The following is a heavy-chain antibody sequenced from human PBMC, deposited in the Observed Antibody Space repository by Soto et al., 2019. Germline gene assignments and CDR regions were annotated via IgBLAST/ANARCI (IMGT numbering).Heavy chain of an antibody. D-gene: IGHD2-15*01. CDR2: MSGSGTLV. V-gene: IGHV3-11*01. CDR1: GFRFSDYS. Sequence: GGSLRLSCAASGFRFSDYSTSWIRQGQGRGREWRSVMSGSGTLVNYEDPVKSGFTISRENAKNAQYLQRGSMRAENTAEYCCARGGYLGYCSGATCYFDIWGQGTMVTVSS. CDR3: ARGGYLGYCSGATCYFDI. J-gene: IGHJ3*02.